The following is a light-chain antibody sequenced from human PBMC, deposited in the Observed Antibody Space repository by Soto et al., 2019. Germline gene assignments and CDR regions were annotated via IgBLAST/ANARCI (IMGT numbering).Light chain of an antibody. J-gene: IGKJ1*01. CDR3: QQYNNWPRT. CDR2: DAS. CDR1: QSVSSY. V-gene: IGKV3-11*01. Sequence: IVLTHSPATLSLSPGETATLSFRASQSVSSYLVWYQQKPGQAPRLLIYDASSRATGIPARFSGSGSGKDFTLTISSLEPEDFAVYYCQQYNNWPRTFGQGTKVDIK.